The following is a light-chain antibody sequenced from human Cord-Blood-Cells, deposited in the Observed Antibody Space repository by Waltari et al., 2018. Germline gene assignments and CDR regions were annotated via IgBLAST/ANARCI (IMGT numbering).Light chain of an antibody. Sequence: DIVMTQSPATLSVSPGERATLSCRASQSVSSNLAWYQQKPGQAPRLLIYGASTRATGIPARFSGSGSGTEFTLTISSLQSEDFAVYYCQQYNNWPSPYTFGQGTKLEIK. J-gene: IGKJ2*01. CDR2: GAS. V-gene: IGKV3-15*01. CDR3: QQYNNWPSPYT. CDR1: QSVSSN.